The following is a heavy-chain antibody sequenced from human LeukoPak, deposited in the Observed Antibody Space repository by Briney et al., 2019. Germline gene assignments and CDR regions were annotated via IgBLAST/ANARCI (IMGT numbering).Heavy chain of an antibody. Sequence: GASVKVSCKASGYSFTGYYMHWVRQAPGQGLEWMGWINPNSGGTNSAQKFQGRVTMTRDTSISTAYMELSRLTSDDTAVYYCARHPYSGSYHFDYWGQGNLVTVSS. D-gene: IGHD1-26*01. CDR2: INPNSGGT. CDR3: ARHPYSGSYHFDY. J-gene: IGHJ4*02. CDR1: GYSFTGYY. V-gene: IGHV1-2*02.